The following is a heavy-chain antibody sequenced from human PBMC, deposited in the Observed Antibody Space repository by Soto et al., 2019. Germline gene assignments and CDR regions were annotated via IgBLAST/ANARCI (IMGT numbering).Heavy chain of an antibody. J-gene: IGHJ5*01. CDR3: ARDHPHSYGVYSFAS. CDR1: GGSISNYY. Sequence: PSETLSLTCTVSGGSISNYYWNWIRQSPGKGLEWIGYIYSSGSTHYNPSLQNRVTISIDTSKNQVSLKVNSVTAADTAVYYCARDHPHSYGVYSFASRGQGPPVTDS. CDR2: IYSSGST. D-gene: IGHD5-18*01. V-gene: IGHV4-59*01.